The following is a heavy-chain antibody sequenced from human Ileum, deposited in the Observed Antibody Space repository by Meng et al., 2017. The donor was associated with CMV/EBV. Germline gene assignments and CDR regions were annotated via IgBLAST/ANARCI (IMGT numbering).Heavy chain of an antibody. Sequence: SCTASEFTFSNYWMYWVRQAPGRGLEWISRINSDGSATNYADSVMGRFTIFRDNAKKTLYLQMDSLRAEDTAMYYCARGVDAEGRWGWWGQGSLVTVSS. CDR3: ARGVDAEGRWGW. CDR1: EFTFSNYW. CDR2: INSDGSAT. J-gene: IGHJ4*02. V-gene: IGHV3-74*01. D-gene: IGHD4-23*01.